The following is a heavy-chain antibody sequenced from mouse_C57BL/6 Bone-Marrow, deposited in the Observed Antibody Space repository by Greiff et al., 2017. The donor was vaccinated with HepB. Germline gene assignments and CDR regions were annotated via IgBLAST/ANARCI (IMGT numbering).Heavy chain of an antibody. CDR1: GYTFTSYD. CDR3: ARLGGGYYYAMDY. Sequence: QVQLKESGPELVKPGASVKLSCKASGYTFTSYDINWVKQRPGQGLEWIGWIYPRDGSTKYNEKFKGKATLTVDTSSSHAYMELHSLTSEDSAVYFCARLGGGYYYAMDYWGQGTSVTVSS. D-gene: IGHD3-3*01. J-gene: IGHJ4*01. CDR2: IYPRDGST. V-gene: IGHV1-85*01.